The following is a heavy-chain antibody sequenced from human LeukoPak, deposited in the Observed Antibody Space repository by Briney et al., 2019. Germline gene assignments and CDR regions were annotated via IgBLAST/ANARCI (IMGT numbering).Heavy chain of an antibody. V-gene: IGHV3-7*01. CDR2: IKQDGSET. CDR3: AREDYFGSGSYSSEYFHH. D-gene: IGHD3-10*01. CDR1: GFTFSSYW. Sequence: SGGSLRLSCAASGFTFSSYWMNWVRQAPGKGLEWVANIKQDGSETYYVDSVKGRFTISRDNAKSSLYLQMNSLRAEDTAVYYCAREDYFGSGSYSSEYFHHWGQGTLVTVSS. J-gene: IGHJ1*01.